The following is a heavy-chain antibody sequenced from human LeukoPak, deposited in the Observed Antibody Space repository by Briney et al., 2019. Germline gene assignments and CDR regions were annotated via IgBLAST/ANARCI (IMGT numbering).Heavy chain of an antibody. CDR1: GGSISSSSYY. D-gene: IGHD5-18*01. V-gene: IGHV4-39*07. Sequence: ASETLSLTCTVSGGSISSSSYYWGWIRQPPGKGLEWIGSIYHSGSTYYNPSLKSRVTISVDTSKNQFSLKLSSVTAADTAVYYCAGNVDTAMDTTRGYYYYMDVWGKGTTVTVSS. J-gene: IGHJ6*03. CDR2: IYHSGST. CDR3: AGNVDTAMDTTRGYYYYMDV.